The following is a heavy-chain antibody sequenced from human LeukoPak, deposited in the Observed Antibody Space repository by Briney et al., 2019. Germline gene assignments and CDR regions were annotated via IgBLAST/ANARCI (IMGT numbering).Heavy chain of an antibody. CDR2: IKYDGSEE. J-gene: IGHJ4*02. V-gene: IGHV3-7*01. Sequence: PGGSLRLSCAASGFTFSDAWMAWVRQAPGKGLEWVANIKYDGSEEYYVDSVKGRFTISRDNAQNSLYLQMNNLRAEDTAVYYCARDVYRSFDYWGQGTLVTVSS. CDR3: ARDVYRSFDY. D-gene: IGHD5/OR15-5a*01. CDR1: GFTFSDAW.